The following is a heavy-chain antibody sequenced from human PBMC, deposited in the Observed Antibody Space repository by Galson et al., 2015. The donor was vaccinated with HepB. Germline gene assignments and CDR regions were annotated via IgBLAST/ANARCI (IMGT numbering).Heavy chain of an antibody. D-gene: IGHD6-13*01. CDR3: AKGSSWPNLNYYYYGMDV. CDR2: ISYDGSNK. CDR1: GFTFSSYG. V-gene: IGHV3-30*18. J-gene: IGHJ6*02. Sequence: SLRLSCAASGFTFSSYGMHWVRQAPGKGLEWVAVISYDGSNKYYADSVKGRFTISRDNSKNTLYLQMNSLRAEDTAVYYCAKGSSWPNLNYYYYGMDVWGQGTMVTVSS.